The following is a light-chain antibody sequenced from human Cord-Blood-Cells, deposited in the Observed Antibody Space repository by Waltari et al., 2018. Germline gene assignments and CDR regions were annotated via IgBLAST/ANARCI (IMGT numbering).Light chain of an antibody. V-gene: IGKV1-39*01. Sequence: DIQMTQYPSSLSASVGDRVTITCRASQSISSYLNWYQQKPGKAPQLLIYPASSLQSGVPSRFSGSRSGTDFTLTISSLQPEDFATYYCQQSYSTPLTFGGGTKVEIK. J-gene: IGKJ4*01. CDR1: QSISSY. CDR3: QQSYSTPLT. CDR2: PAS.